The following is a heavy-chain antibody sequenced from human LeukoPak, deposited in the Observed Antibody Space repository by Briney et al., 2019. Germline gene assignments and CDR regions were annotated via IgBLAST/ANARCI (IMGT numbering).Heavy chain of an antibody. D-gene: IGHD6-13*01. CDR1: GFTFSYYW. CDR2: INEGGSRT. CDR3: VSEYSSSWYS. Sequence: PGGSLRLSCAASGFTFSYYWMYWVRQAPGKGLVWVSRINEGGSRTIYADFVKGRFTISRDNAKNTLYLQMSSLRTEDTAVYYCVSEYSSSWYSWGQGTLVTVPS. V-gene: IGHV3-74*01. J-gene: IGHJ4*02.